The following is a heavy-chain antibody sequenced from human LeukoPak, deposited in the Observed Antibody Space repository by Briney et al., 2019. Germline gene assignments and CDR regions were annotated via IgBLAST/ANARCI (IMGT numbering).Heavy chain of an antibody. CDR2: INSDSSLM. CDR3: IRDLFDDYSLDY. Sequence: GGSLRLSCAASGFTFSSYAMSWVRQAPGKGLEWVSSINSDSSLMFYAESVKGRFTISRDNARNSLYLQMNSLRAEDTAVYYCIRDLFDDYSLDYWGQGALVTVSS. J-gene: IGHJ4*02. V-gene: IGHV3-21*01. CDR1: GFTFSSYA. D-gene: IGHD3-16*01.